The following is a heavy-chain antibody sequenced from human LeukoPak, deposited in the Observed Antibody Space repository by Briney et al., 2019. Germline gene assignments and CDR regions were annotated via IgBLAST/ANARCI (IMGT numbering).Heavy chain of an antibody. CDR1: GFTFSSYA. CDR2: ISYDGSNK. D-gene: IGHD6-13*01. J-gene: IGHJ4*02. V-gene: IGHV3-30*01. CDR3: ARQIFVASGYSPSDY. Sequence: GGSLRLSCAASGFTFSSYAMHWVRQAPGKGLEWVAVISYDGSNKYYADSVKGRFTISRDNSKSTLYLQMNSLRAEDTAVYYCARQIFVASGYSPSDYWGQGTLVTVSS.